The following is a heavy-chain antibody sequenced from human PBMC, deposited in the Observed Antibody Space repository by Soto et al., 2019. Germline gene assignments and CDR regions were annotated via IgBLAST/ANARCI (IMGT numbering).Heavy chain of an antibody. V-gene: IGHV1-18*01. CDR1: GYTFISYG. D-gene: IGHD3-10*01. Sequence: GASVKVSCKASGYTFISYGISWVRQAPGQGLEWMGWISPYTANTNYAQKFQGWVAMTRDTSISTAYMELSRLRSDDTAVYYCARDLPTDYYGSGSYYNGPRHYYGMDVWGQGTTVTVSS. CDR2: ISPYTANT. J-gene: IGHJ6*02. CDR3: ARDLPTDYYGSGSYYNGPRHYYGMDV.